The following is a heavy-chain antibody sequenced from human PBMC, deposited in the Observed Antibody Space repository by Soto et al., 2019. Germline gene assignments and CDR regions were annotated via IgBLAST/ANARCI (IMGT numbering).Heavy chain of an antibody. CDR3: SIVRVADSALDH. CDR1: GFIFSNNG. CDR2: LSYDGSET. D-gene: IGHD3-10*02. Sequence: PGGSLRLSCVGSGFIFSNNGMHWVRQTPGKGLEWVAFLSYDGSETFYADSVKGRFTVSRDNSKNTLFLHMRNLRRDDTAVYHCSIVRVADSALDHWGQGTLVTVSS. J-gene: IGHJ4*02. V-gene: IGHV3-30*03.